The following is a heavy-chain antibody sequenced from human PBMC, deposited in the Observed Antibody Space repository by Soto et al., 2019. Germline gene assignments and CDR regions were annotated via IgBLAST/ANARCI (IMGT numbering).Heavy chain of an antibody. CDR3: AKDPAAAADPYYFDY. Sequence: EVQLVESGGGLVQPGRSLRLSCAASGFTFDDYAMHWVRQAPGKGLEWVSGISWNSGSIGYADSVKGRFTISRDNAKNSLYLQMNSLRAEDTALYYFAKDPAAAADPYYFDYWGQGTLVTVSS. V-gene: IGHV3-9*01. J-gene: IGHJ4*02. D-gene: IGHD6-13*01. CDR1: GFTFDDYA. CDR2: ISWNSGSI.